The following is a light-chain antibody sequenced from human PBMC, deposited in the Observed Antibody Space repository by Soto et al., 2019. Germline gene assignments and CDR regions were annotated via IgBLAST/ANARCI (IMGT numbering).Light chain of an antibody. J-gene: IGLJ2*01. CDR3: QTWGTGPRVV. V-gene: IGLV4-69*01. CDR2: LNSDGSH. CDR1: SGHSSYA. Sequence: QLVLTQSPSASASLGASVKLTCTLSSGHSSYAIAWHQQQPEKGPRYLMKLNSDGSHSKGDGIPDRFSGSSSGAERYLTISSRQSEDEADYYCQTWGTGPRVVFGGGTKLTVL.